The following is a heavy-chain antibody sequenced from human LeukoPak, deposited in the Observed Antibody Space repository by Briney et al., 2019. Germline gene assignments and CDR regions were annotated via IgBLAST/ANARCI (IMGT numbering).Heavy chain of an antibody. CDR3: ARGRKYSYGYRVNELGSGYFDN. Sequence: SETLSLTCTVSGGSISSSSYYWGWIRQPPGKGLEWIGSIYYSGSTYYNPSLKSRVTISVDTSKNQFSLKLSSVTAADTAVYYCARGRKYSYGYRVNELGSGYFDNWGQGTLVTVSS. D-gene: IGHD5-18*01. J-gene: IGHJ4*02. V-gene: IGHV4-39*07. CDR2: IYYSGST. CDR1: GGSISSSSYY.